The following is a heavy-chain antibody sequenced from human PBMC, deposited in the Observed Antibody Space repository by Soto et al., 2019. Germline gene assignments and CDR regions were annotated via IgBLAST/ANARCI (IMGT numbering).Heavy chain of an antibody. V-gene: IGHV4-59*01. J-gene: IGHJ4*02. CDR2: IYYSGST. CDR3: ARDNGYSYGYTLDH. Sequence: SVTLSLTCTVAGVSISSYCWSWIRQPPGKGLEWIGYIYYSGSTNYNPSLKSRVTISVDTSKNQFSLKLSSVTAADTAVYYCARDNGYSYGYTLDHWGQGTLVTVSS. CDR1: GVSISSYC. D-gene: IGHD5-18*01.